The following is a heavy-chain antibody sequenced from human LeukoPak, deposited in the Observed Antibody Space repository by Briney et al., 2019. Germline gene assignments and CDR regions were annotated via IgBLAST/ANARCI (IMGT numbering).Heavy chain of an antibody. V-gene: IGHV3-21*01. Sequence: GGSLRLSCAASGFTFSTYSMNWVRQAPGKGLEWVSSISSSSSYIYYADSVKGRFTISRDNAKNSLYLQMNSLRAEDTAVYYCARDMTTVTYASFDYWGQGTLVTVSS. D-gene: IGHD4-17*01. J-gene: IGHJ4*02. CDR3: ARDMTTVTYASFDY. CDR2: ISSSSSYI. CDR1: GFTFSTYS.